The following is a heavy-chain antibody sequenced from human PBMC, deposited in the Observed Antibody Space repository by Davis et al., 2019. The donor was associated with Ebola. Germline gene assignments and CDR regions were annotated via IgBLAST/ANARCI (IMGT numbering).Heavy chain of an antibody. V-gene: IGHV4-59*01. CDR2: IFYSGST. D-gene: IGHD3-16*01. CDR1: GGSISAYY. CDR3: ASALHLGELSLSR. Sequence: MPSETLSLTCTVSGGSISAYYWSWIRQPPGKGLECLGNIFYSGSTSYHPSLKSRVSISLDTSKNQISLELSSVTAADTAIYYCASALHLGELSLSRWGQGTLVTVSS. J-gene: IGHJ4*02.